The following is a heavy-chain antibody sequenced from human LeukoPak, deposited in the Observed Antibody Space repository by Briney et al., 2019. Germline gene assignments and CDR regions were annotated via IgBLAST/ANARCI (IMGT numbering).Heavy chain of an antibody. V-gene: IGHV4-61*02. CDR3: ARIPYYYYYMDV. CDR2: IYTSGST. CDR1: GGSISSGSYY. J-gene: IGHJ6*03. Sequence: SQTLSPTCTVSGGSISSGSYYWSWIRQPAGKGLEWIGRIYTSGSTNYNPSLKSRVTMSVDTSKNQFSLKLSSVTAADTAVYYCARIPYYYYYMDVWGKGTTVTVSS.